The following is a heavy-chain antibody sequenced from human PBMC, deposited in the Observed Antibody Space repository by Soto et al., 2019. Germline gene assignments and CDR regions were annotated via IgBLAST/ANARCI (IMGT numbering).Heavy chain of an antibody. Sequence: PGESLKSSGKGSGYSVTSYWSSWVRQMPGKGLEWMGRIDPSDSYTNYSPSFQGHVTISADKSISTAYLQWSSLKASDTAMYYCATPRRDVWGQGTTVTVSS. J-gene: IGHJ6*02. V-gene: IGHV5-10-1*01. CDR1: GYSVTSYW. CDR3: ATPRRDV. CDR2: IDPSDSYT.